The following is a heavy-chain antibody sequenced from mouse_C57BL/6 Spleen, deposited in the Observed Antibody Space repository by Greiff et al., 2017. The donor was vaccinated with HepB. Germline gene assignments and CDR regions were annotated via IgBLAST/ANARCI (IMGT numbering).Heavy chain of an antibody. CDR1: GYTFTSYW. J-gene: IGHJ2*01. D-gene: IGHD1-1*01. CDR3: ARSEYGSSYYFDY. CDR2: INPSNGGT. Sequence: QVQLKQPGTELVKPGASVKLSCKASGYTFTSYWMHWVKQRPGQGLEWIGNINPSNGGTNYNEKFKSKATLTVDKSSSTAYMQLSSLTSEDSAVYYCARSEYGSSYYFDYWGQGTTLTVSS. V-gene: IGHV1-53*01.